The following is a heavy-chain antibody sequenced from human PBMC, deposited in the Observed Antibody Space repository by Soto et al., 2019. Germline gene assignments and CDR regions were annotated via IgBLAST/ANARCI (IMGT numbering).Heavy chain of an antibody. J-gene: IGHJ4*02. D-gene: IGHD3-9*01. CDR2: IYYSGST. CDR1: GGSISTYY. CDR3: ANQIRYFDWFFPFDY. Sequence: SETLSLTCTVSGGSISTYYWSWIRQPPGKGLVWIGYIYYSGSTNYNPSLKSRVTISLDTSKNQFSLKLSSVTAADTAVYYCANQIRYFDWFFPFDYWGPGALVTVSS. V-gene: IGHV4-59*01.